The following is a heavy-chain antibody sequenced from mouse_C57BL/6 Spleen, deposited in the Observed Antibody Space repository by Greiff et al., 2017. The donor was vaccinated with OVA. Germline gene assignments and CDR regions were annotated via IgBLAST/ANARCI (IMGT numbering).Heavy chain of an antibody. V-gene: IGHV1-18*01. CDR1: GYTFTDYN. Sequence: VQLKQSGPELVKPGASVKIPCKASGYTFTDYNMDWVKQSHGKSLEWIGDINPNNGGTIYNQTFKGKATLTVDKSSSTAYMELRSLTSEDTAVYYCARWDSNYGGYAMDYWGQGTSVTVSS. D-gene: IGHD2-5*01. CDR2: INPNNGGT. CDR3: ARWDSNYGGYAMDY. J-gene: IGHJ4*01.